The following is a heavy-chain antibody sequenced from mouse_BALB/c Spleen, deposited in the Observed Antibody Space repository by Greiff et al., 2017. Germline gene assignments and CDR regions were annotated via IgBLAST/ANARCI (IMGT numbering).Heavy chain of an antibody. J-gene: IGHJ1*01. Sequence: VKLQQSGAELAKPGASVKMSCKASGYTFTSYWMHWVKQRPGQGLEWIGYINPSTGYTEYNQKFKDKATLTADKSSSTAYMQLSSLTSEDSAVYYCAITTVVDWYFDVWGAGTTVTVSS. V-gene: IGHV1-7*01. D-gene: IGHD1-1*01. CDR2: INPSTGYT. CDR3: AITTVVDWYFDV. CDR1: GYTFTSYW.